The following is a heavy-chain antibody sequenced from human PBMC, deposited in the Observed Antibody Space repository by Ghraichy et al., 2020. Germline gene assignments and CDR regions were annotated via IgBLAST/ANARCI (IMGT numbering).Heavy chain of an antibody. CDR2: IGTAGDT. D-gene: IGHD3-22*01. J-gene: IGHJ4*02. CDR3: ARAHYDSSGYRLDY. V-gene: IGHV3-13*01. Sequence: GESLNISCAASGFTFSSYDMHWVRQATGKGLEWVSAIGTAGDTYYPGSVKGRFTISRENAKNSLYLQMNSLRAEDTAVYYCARAHYDSSGYRLDYWGQGTLVTVSS. CDR1: GFTFSSYD.